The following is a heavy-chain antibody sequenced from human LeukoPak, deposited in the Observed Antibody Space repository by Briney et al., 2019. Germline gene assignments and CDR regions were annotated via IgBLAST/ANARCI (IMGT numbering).Heavy chain of an antibody. J-gene: IGHJ4*02. Sequence: SETLSLTCAVYGGSFSAYYWSWIRQPPGKGLEWIGEINHSGDADYNPSLKSRVTISVDMSKNQFSLTLTSVTAADTAFYYCARHVGDYFDSWGQGILVTVSS. CDR2: INHSGDA. D-gene: IGHD1-26*01. CDR1: GGSFSAYY. V-gene: IGHV4-34*01. CDR3: ARHVGDYFDS.